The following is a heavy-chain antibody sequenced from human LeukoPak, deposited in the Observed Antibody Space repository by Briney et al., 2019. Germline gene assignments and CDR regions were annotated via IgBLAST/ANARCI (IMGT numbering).Heavy chain of an antibody. CDR3: TRRSDYFDY. Sequence: PGGSLRLSCAVSGFTFTNAWMSWVRQAPGKGLEWVSSISSTSSTIYYSDSVKGRFTISRDNAKNSLYLQMNSLRQEDTAVYYCTRRSDYFDYWGQGTLVTVSS. CDR1: GFTFTNAW. V-gene: IGHV3-48*02. CDR2: ISSTSSTI. D-gene: IGHD3-3*01. J-gene: IGHJ4*02.